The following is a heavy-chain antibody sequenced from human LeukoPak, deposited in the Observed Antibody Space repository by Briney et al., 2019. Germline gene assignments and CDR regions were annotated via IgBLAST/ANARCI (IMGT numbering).Heavy chain of an antibody. CDR2: IIASGRDT. CDR3: AKDRSAAAGTPGL. V-gene: IGHV3-23*01. J-gene: IGHJ4*02. Sequence: PGGSLRLSCAASGFTFGDYAMNWVRQAPGKGLEWVSGIIASGRDTYYADSVKGRFTISRDNSKNTLYLQMNSLRAEDTAVYYCAKDRSAAAGTPGLWGQGTLVTVSS. CDR1: GFTFGDYA. D-gene: IGHD6-13*01.